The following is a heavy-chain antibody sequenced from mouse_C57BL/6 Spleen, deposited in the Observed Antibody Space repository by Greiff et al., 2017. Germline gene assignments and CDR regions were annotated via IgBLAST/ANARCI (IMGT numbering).Heavy chain of an antibody. CDR1: GFNIKNTY. J-gene: IGHJ4*01. CDR3: GLDYDGSTLYAMDY. V-gene: IGHV14-3*01. D-gene: IGHD1-1*01. Sequence: VQLKQSVAELVRPGASVKLSCTASGFNIKNTYLHWVKQRPEQGLEWIGRIDPANGNTKYAPKFQGKATLTADTSSNTAYLQLSSLTSEDTAIYYCGLDYDGSTLYAMDYWGQGTSVTVSS. CDR2: IDPANGNT.